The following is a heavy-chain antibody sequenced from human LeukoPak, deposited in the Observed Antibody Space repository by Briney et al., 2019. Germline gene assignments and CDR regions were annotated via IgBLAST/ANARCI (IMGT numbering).Heavy chain of an antibody. J-gene: IGHJ4*02. CDR2: IRYDGSNK. D-gene: IGHD2-2*01. CDR3: ARDPVRLSDIVVVPAAKGLDY. CDR1: GFTFSSYG. V-gene: IGHV3-30*02. Sequence: PGGSLRLSCAASGFTFSSYGMHWVRQAPGKGLEWVAFIRYDGSNKYYADSVKGRFTISRDNSKNTLYLQMNSLRAEDTAVYYCARDPVRLSDIVVVPAAKGLDYWGQGTLVTVSS.